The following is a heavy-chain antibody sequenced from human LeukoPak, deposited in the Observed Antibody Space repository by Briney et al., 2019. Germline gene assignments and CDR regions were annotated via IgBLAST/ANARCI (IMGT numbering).Heavy chain of an antibody. D-gene: IGHD4-17*01. Sequence: GASVKVSCKVSGYTLTELSMHWVRQAPGKGLEWMGGFDPEDGETIYAQKFQGRVTMTEDTSTDTAYMELSSLRSEDTAVYYCATDVFGAYGDYHIYRGLNDWGQGTLVTVSS. V-gene: IGHV1-24*01. CDR3: ATDVFGAYGDYHIYRGLND. J-gene: IGHJ4*02. CDR2: FDPEDGET. CDR1: GYTLTELS.